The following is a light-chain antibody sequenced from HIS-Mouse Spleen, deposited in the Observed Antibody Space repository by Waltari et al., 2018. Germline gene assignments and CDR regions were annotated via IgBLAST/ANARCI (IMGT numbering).Light chain of an antibody. CDR1: ALPNKY. CDR3: YSTDSSGNHRV. CDR2: EDS. Sequence: SYELTQPPSVSVSPGQPARITCSGDALPNKYAYWYQQKSGQAPVLFIYEDSKRPSGIPERFSGSSSGTMATLTISGAQVEDEADYYCYSTDSSGNHRVFGGGTKLTVL. J-gene: IGLJ2*01. V-gene: IGLV3-10*01.